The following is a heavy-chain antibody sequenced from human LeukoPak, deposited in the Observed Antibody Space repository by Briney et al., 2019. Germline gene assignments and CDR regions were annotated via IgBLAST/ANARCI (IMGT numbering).Heavy chain of an antibody. CDR2: VYQTGDT. D-gene: IGHD6-19*01. CDR3: ARHPFSAPFDY. CDR1: GGSMNNYY. J-gene: IGHJ4*02. Sequence: SETLSFTCTVSGGSMNNYYWSWFRRPPGKGLEWIAYVYQTGDTRYNPSLKSRLSISLDTSKNQFSLQLRSVTATDTAVYYCARHPFSAPFDYWGQGILVTVSS. V-gene: IGHV4-59*08.